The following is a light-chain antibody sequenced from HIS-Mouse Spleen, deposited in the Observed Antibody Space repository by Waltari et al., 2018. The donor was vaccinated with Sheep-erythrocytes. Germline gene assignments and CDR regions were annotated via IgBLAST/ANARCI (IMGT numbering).Light chain of an antibody. CDR3: SSYTSSSTVV. J-gene: IGLJ2*01. Sequence: QSALTQPASVSGSPGQSITISCTGTSSDVGGYNYVTWYQQHPGKAPKPMIYEIINRPSGVSNRFSGSKSGNTASLTISVLQAEDEADYYRSSYTSSSTVVFGGGTKLTVL. CDR1: SSDVGGYNY. V-gene: IGLV2-14*01. CDR2: EII.